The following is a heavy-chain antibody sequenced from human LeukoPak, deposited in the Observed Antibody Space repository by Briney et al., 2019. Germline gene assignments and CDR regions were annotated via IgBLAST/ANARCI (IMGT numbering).Heavy chain of an antibody. CDR3: AREPYRYCSSTSCSYYFDY. Sequence: PSETLSLTCAVYGGSFSGYYWSWIRQPPGKGLEWIGEINHSGSTNYNPSLKSRVTISVDTSKNQFSLKLSSVTAADTAVYYCAREPYRYCSSTSCSYYFDYWGQGTLVTVSS. CDR1: GGSFSGYY. J-gene: IGHJ4*02. CDR2: INHSGST. V-gene: IGHV4-34*01. D-gene: IGHD2-2*01.